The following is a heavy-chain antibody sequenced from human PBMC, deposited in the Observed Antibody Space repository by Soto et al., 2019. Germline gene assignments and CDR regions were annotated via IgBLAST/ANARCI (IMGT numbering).Heavy chain of an antibody. J-gene: IGHJ4*02. CDR3: ARDGHPYYYDSSGYYLDY. CDR1: GFTFSSYA. D-gene: IGHD3-22*01. V-gene: IGHV3-30-3*01. Sequence: SGGSLRLSCAASGFTFSSYAMHWVRQAPGKGLEWVAVISYDGSNKYYADSVKGRFTISRDNSKNTLYLQMNSLRAEDTAVYYCARDGHPYYYDSSGYYLDYWGQGTLVTVSS. CDR2: ISYDGSNK.